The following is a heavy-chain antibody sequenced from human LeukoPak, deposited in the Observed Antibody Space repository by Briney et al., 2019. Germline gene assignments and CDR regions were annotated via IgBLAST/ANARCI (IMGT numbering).Heavy chain of an antibody. J-gene: IGHJ4*02. CDR1: GGTFSSYA. V-gene: IGHV1-69*13. D-gene: IGHD4-23*01. CDR3: ARPRDYGGNTFDY. Sequence: GASVKVSCKASGGTFSSYAISWVRQAPGQGLEWMGGIIPIFGTANYAQKFQGRVTITADESTSTAYMELSSLRSEDTAVYYCARPRDYGGNTFDYWGQGTLVTVSS. CDR2: IIPIFGTA.